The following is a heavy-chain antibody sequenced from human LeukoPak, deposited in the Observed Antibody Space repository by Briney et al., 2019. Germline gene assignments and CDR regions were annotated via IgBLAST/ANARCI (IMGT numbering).Heavy chain of an antibody. Sequence: SETLFLTCTVSGGSISSGSYYWSWIRQPAGKGLEWIGRIYTSGSTSYNPSLKSRVTISVDTSKNQFSLKLSSVTAADTAVYYCARGPSSSHYYYYYMDVWGKGTTVTVSS. J-gene: IGHJ6*03. CDR3: ARGPSSSHYYYYYMDV. D-gene: IGHD6-6*01. V-gene: IGHV4-61*02. CDR1: GGSISSGSYY. CDR2: IYTSGST.